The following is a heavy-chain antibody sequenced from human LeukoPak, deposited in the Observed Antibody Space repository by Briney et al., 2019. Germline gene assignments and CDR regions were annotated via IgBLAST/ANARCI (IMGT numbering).Heavy chain of an antibody. J-gene: IGHJ4*02. CDR1: GDSISSYY. CDR2: FYYSGST. D-gene: IGHD4-23*01. V-gene: IGHV4-59*01. CDR3: ARGRGYGGTYYFDY. Sequence: SETLSHTCTVSGDSISSYYWSWIRQPPGKGLEWIGYFYYSGSTNYNPSLKSRVTISVDTSKNQLSLKLNSVTAADTAVYYCARGRGYGGTYYFDYWGQGTLVTVSS.